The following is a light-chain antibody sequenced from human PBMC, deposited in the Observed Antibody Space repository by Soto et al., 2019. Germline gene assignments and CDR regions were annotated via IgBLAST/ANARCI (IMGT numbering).Light chain of an antibody. CDR3: QQHGSSLALT. CDR1: QRITSTF. Sequence: EIVLTHSPDTLSLSPGERATLSCRASQRITSTFLAWYQQKPGQAPRLLIYGASSRATGIPDRFTGSGSGTDFTLTISRLEPGDFAVYYCQQHGSSLALTFGGGTKVDIK. V-gene: IGKV3-20*01. CDR2: GAS. J-gene: IGKJ4*01.